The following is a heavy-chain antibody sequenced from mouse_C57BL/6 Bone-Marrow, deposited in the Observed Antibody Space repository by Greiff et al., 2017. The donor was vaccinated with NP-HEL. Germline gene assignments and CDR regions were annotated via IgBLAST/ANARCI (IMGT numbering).Heavy chain of an antibody. Sequence: EVKLVESGGDLVKPGGSLKLSCAASGFTFSSYGMSWVRQTQDKRLEWVATISSGGSYTYYPDSVKGRFTISRDNAKNTLYLQMSSLKSEDTAMYYCARLGRGYFDYWGQGTTLTVSS. D-gene: IGHD4-1*01. CDR2: ISSGGSYT. CDR1: GFTFSSYG. CDR3: ARLGRGYFDY. J-gene: IGHJ2*01. V-gene: IGHV5-6*01.